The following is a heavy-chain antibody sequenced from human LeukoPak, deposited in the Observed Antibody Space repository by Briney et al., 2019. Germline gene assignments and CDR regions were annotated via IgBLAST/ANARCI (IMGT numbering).Heavy chain of an antibody. CDR1: GYTFTSYA. J-gene: IGHJ6*02. V-gene: IGHV1-3*01. D-gene: IGHD6-13*01. CDR3: AREYSSSWYARYYGKDV. Sequence: GASVKVSCKASGYTFTSYAMHWVRQAPGQRLEWMGWINAGNGNTKYSQKFQGRVTITRDTSASTAYMELSSLRSEDTAVYYCAREYSSSWYARYYGKDVWGQGTTVTVSS. CDR2: INAGNGNT.